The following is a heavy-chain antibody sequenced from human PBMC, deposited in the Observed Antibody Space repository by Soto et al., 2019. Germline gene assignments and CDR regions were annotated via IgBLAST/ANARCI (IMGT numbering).Heavy chain of an antibody. CDR3: ARATVERARYCSGGSCYSGYYYYGMDV. CDR1: GFTFSGYG. J-gene: IGHJ6*02. V-gene: IGHV3-33*01. D-gene: IGHD2-15*01. Sequence: PGGSLRLSCAASGFTFSGYGMHWVRQAPGKGLEWVAVIWYDGNNKYYADSVKGRFTISRDNSKNTLYLQMNSLRAEDTAVYYCARATVERARYCSGGSCYSGYYYYGMDVWGQGTTVTVSS. CDR2: IWYDGNNK.